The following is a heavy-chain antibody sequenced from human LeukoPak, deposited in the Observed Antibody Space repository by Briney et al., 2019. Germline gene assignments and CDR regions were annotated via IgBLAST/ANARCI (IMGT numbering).Heavy chain of an antibody. CDR1: GYTFDDYA. V-gene: IGHV3-9*01. CDR3: AKGHTYGLGESYLDI. D-gene: IGHD5-18*01. Sequence: RSLRLSCEASGYTFDDYAMHWVRQAPGKGLEWVSGISWNSGSIGYADSVKGRFSISRDNGRNSLYLQMNSLRTEDTALYYCAKGHTYGLGESYLDIWGQGTLVSVSS. J-gene: IGHJ4*02. CDR2: ISWNSGSI.